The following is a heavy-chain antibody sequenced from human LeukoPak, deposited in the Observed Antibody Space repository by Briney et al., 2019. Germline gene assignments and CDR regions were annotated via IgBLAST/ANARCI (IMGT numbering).Heavy chain of an antibody. CDR2: IYYSGST. J-gene: IGHJ4*02. Sequence: PSETLSLTCTVSGGSISSYYWSWIRQPPGKGLEWIGYIYYSGSTNYNPSLKSRVTISVDTSKNQFSLKLCSVTAADTAVYYCARIRAAGKRYYFDYWGQGTLVTVSS. CDR3: ARIRAAGKRYYFDY. D-gene: IGHD6-13*01. CDR1: GGSISSYY. V-gene: IGHV4-59*08.